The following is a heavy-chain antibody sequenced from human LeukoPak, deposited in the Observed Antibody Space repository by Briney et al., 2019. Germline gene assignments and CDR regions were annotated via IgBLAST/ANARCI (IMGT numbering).Heavy chain of an antibody. V-gene: IGHV3-48*03. Sequence: GGSLRLSCAASGFTFSSYEMNWVRQAPGKGLEWVSYISSSGSTIYYADSVRGRFTISRDNAKNSLYLQMNSLRAEDTAVYYCARDLAGWAARPGDTFDIWGQGTMVTVSS. CDR1: GFTFSSYE. CDR3: ARDLAGWAARPGDTFDI. J-gene: IGHJ3*02. D-gene: IGHD6-6*01. CDR2: ISSSGSTI.